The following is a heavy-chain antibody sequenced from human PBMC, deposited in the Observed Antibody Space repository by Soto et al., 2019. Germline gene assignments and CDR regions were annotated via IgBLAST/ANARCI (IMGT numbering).Heavy chain of an antibody. J-gene: IGHJ4*01. V-gene: IGHV2-5*02. CDR3: AHRTSADQFDD. CDR2: IYWDDDK. Sequence: QITLKESGPTLVKPTQTLTLTCTFSGFSLSTSGLGVGWIRQPPGKALEWLALIYWDDDKRYSPSLKIRLTITKDTSTKQVVLTMTNMDPMDTATYYGAHRTSADQFDDWGHGTMVIVSA. CDR1: GFSLSTSGLG.